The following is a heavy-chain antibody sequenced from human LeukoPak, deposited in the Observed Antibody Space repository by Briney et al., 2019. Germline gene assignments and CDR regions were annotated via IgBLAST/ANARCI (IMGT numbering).Heavy chain of an antibody. CDR1: GGSISSGGYY. CDR2: IYYSGST. Sequence: SETLSLTCTVSGGSISSGGYYWRWIRQHPGKGLEWIGYIYYSGSTYYNPSLKSRVTISVDTSKNQFSLKLSSVTAADTAVYYCARDKAGSRSGLDAFDIWGQGTMVTVSS. J-gene: IGHJ3*02. D-gene: IGHD3-10*01. V-gene: IGHV4-31*03. CDR3: ARDKAGSRSGLDAFDI.